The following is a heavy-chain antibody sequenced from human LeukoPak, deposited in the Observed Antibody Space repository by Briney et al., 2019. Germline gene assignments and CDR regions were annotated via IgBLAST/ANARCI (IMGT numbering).Heavy chain of an antibody. CDR3: ARAQRVVVATTYYYYYYMDV. CDR1: GFTFSNYS. D-gene: IGHD2-15*01. CDR2: ISSSSSYI. Sequence: GGSLRLSCAASGFTFSNYSMNWVRQAPGKGLEWVSSISSSSSYISYADSVKGRFTISRDNAKNSLYLQMSSRRAEDTAVYCCARAQRVVVATTYYYYYYMDVWGKGTTVTVSS. J-gene: IGHJ6*03. V-gene: IGHV3-21*01.